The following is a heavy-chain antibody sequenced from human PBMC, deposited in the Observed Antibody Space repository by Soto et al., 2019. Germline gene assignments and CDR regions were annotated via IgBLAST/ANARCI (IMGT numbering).Heavy chain of an antibody. CDR2: ISPDGINK. CDR3: VEPSGCYADY. V-gene: IGHV3-30*18. D-gene: IGHD6-19*01. CDR1: GFTFSDYG. J-gene: IGHJ4*02. Sequence: QVQLVESGGGLVQPGGSLRLSCAVSGFTFSDYGMHWVRQAPGKGLEWVAVISPDGINKYYPDSLRGRFTISRDNSKNTMYLHMSSLRGEDAAVYYCVEPSGCYADYWGQGTHVTVSS.